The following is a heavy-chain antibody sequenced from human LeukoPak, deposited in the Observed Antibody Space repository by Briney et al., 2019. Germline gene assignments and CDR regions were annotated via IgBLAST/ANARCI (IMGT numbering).Heavy chain of an antibody. CDR1: GFIFKDYA. D-gene: IGHD3-16*01. CDR2: EQKGGSYK. J-gene: IGHJ4*02. CDR3: ANIPNSFGPDY. Sequence: GGPLSLSCAASGFIFKDYAMHWARQAPGKGRGGVAFEQKGGSYKKYADSVKGRFTISRDNSKNTLYLQMNSLRVEDTAVYYCANIPNSFGPDYWGQGSLVTVSS. V-gene: IGHV3-30*02.